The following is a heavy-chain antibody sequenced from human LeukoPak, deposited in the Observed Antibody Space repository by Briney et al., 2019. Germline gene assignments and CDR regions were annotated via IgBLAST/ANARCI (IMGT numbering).Heavy chain of an antibody. V-gene: IGHV1-69*13. J-gene: IGHJ4*02. Sequence: ASVKVSCKASGGTFSSYAISWVRQAPGQGLEWMGGIIPIFGTANYAQKFQGRVTITADESTSTAYMELSSLRSGDTAVYYCARPDEDRGYSYGYNYWGQGTLVTVSS. D-gene: IGHD5-18*01. CDR2: IIPIFGTA. CDR1: GGTFSSYA. CDR3: ARPDEDRGYSYGYNY.